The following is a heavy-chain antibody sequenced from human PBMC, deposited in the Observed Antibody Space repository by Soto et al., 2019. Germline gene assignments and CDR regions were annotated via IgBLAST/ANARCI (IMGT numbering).Heavy chain of an antibody. CDR1: GYTFTSYG. V-gene: IGHV1-18*01. D-gene: IGHD3-10*01. Sequence: QVQLVQSGAEVKKPGASVKVSCKASGYTFTSYGISWVRQAPGQGLEWMGWISAYNGNTNYAQKLQGRVTMTTDTATSTAYMERRSLRSDDTAVYYCARVPSHYGSGNEVDVWGQGTTVTVSS. CDR3: ARVPSHYGSGNEVDV. J-gene: IGHJ6*02. CDR2: ISAYNGNT.